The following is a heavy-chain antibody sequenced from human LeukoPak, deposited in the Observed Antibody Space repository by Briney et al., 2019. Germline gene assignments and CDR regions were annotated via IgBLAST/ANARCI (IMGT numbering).Heavy chain of an antibody. CDR2: INPTSGGT. CDR1: GYTLSGYY. V-gene: IGHV1-2*02. CDR3: ARSLSSSVDY. D-gene: IGHD6-6*01. Sequence: ASVKVSCKSSGYTLSGYYMHWVRQAPGQRLEWMGWINPTSGGTNYAQNFQGRVTMTRDTSISTAYVELNGLRSDDTAVYYCARSLSSSVDYWGQGTLVTVSS. J-gene: IGHJ4*02.